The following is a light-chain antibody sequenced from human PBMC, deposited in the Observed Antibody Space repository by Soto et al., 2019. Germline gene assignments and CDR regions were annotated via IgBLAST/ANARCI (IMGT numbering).Light chain of an antibody. V-gene: IGKV3-20*01. CDR3: QQYGSSPPT. CDR2: GAS. J-gene: IGKJ1*01. CDR1: QSVFSSY. Sequence: EIVLTQSPGTLSLSPGERATLSCRASQSVFSSYLAWYQQKPGLAPRLLIYGASSRATGIPDRFRGSGSGTDFPLTISRLGPEDFAVYLCQQYGSSPPTFGQGTKVEIK.